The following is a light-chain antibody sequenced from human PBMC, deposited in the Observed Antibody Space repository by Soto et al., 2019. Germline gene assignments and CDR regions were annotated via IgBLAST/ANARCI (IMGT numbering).Light chain of an antibody. Sequence: QPVLTQSPSASDSRGASVRLTCTLSRGRSDYAIAWHQQQPNKGPRYLMKVTSDGSHTNGDAVSDRFSGSSSGTERHLTISSLQSEDEGDYYCQTWGAGIHVFGGGTKLTVL. CDR3: QTWGAGIHV. CDR2: VTSDGSH. V-gene: IGLV4-69*01. CDR1: RGRSDYA. J-gene: IGLJ1*01.